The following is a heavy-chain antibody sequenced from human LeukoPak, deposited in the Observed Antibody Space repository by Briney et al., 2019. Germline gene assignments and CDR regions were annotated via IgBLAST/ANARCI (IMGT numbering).Heavy chain of an antibody. J-gene: IGHJ4*02. CDR2: IYSGGST. D-gene: IGHD3-3*01. Sequence: GGSLRLSCAASGFTVSSNYMSWVRQAPGKGLEWVSVIYSGGSTYYADSVKGRFTISRDNSKNTLYLQMNSLRAEDTAVYYCARDDYNFWSGFDYWGQGTLVTVSS. CDR3: ARDDYNFWSGFDY. V-gene: IGHV3-66*01. CDR1: GFTVSSNY.